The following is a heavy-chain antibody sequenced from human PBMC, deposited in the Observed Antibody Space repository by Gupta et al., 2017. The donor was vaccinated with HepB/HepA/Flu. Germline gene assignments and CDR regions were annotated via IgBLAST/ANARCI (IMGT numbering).Heavy chain of an antibody. V-gene: IGHV4-39*01. CDR3: ARHGWLQFFLD. J-gene: IGHJ4*02. Sequence: QLQLQESGPGLVKPSETLSLTCTVSGGSISSSSYYWGWIRQPPGKGLEGIGSIYYSGSTYYNASLKSRVTISVDTSKNQFSLKLSSVTAADTAVYYCARHGWLQFFLDWGQGTLVTVSS. D-gene: IGHD5-24*01. CDR2: IYYSGST. CDR1: GGSISSSSYY.